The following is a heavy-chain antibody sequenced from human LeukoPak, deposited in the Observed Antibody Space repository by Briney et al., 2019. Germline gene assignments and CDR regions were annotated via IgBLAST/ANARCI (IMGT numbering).Heavy chain of an antibody. Sequence: GGSLTLSCAASGFTVSSNYMSWVRQAPGKGLEWVSVIYSGGSTYYADSVKGRFTISRHNSKNTLYLQMNSLRAEDTAVYYCARVLWGSSPYYDYWGQGTLVTVSS. V-gene: IGHV3-53*04. J-gene: IGHJ4*02. CDR2: IYSGGST. D-gene: IGHD7-27*01. CDR1: GFTVSSNY. CDR3: ARVLWGSSPYYDY.